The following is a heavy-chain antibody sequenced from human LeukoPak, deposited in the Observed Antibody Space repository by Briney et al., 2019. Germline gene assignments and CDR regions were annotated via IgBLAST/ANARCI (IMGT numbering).Heavy chain of an antibody. V-gene: IGHV3-23*01. D-gene: IGHD6-19*01. J-gene: IGHJ4*02. CDR2: IIGSGGST. CDR3: ANSDRAYSSGWYYFDY. Sequence: GGSLRLSCAAAAFTFSSDGISWVSPAPGEWREWVSAIIGSGGSTYYADSGKGRFTISRDTSTHTLYRQMNSLRATETGINYRANSDRAYSSGWYYFDYWGQGTLVTVSS. CDR1: AFTFSSDG.